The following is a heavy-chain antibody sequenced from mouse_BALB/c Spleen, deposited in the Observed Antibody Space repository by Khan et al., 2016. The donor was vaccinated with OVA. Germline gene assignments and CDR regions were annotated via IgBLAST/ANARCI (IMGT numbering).Heavy chain of an antibody. J-gene: IGHJ3*01. D-gene: IGHD2-4*01. CDR1: GFSFTSYG. CDR2: IWSGGST. Sequence: QVQLQQSGPGLVQPSQSLSITCTVSGFSFTSYGVHWVRQSPGKGLEWLGVIWSGGSTDYNAAFISRLSISKDNSKSQVFFKLNNLQANDTAIYYCARNYDYDEGLSYWGQGTLVTVSA. V-gene: IGHV2-2*02. CDR3: ARNYDYDEGLSY.